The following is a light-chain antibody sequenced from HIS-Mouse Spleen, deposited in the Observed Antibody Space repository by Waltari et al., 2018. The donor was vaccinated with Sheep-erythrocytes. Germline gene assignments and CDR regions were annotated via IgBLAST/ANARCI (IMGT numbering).Light chain of an antibody. CDR1: SSDVGGLNY. V-gene: IGLV2-14*03. Sequence: QSALTQPASVSGSPGQSITISCTGTSSDVGGLNYVSWYQQHPGKAPKLMIYDVSNRPSGASNRFSGSKSGNTASLTISGLQAEDEADYYCSSYTSSSTWVFGGGTKLTVL. CDR3: SSYTSSSTWV. J-gene: IGLJ3*02. CDR2: DVS.